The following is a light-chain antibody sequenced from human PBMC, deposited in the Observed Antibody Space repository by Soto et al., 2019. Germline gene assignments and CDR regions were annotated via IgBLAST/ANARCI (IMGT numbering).Light chain of an antibody. CDR1: QSVRSY. Sequence: EIVLTQSPATLSLSPGESATLSCRSSQSVRSYLAWYQKKPGQAPRLLIYETSNRATGVPARFSGSGSGTDFTLTISSLEAEDFAVYYCQQRSTWPPITFGQGTRLEIK. CDR3: QQRSTWPPIT. V-gene: IGKV3-11*01. J-gene: IGKJ5*01. CDR2: ETS.